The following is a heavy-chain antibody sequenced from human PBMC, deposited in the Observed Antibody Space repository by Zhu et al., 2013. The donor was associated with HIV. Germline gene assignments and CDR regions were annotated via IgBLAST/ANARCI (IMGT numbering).Heavy chain of an antibody. J-gene: IGHJ6*02. CDR3: ARDGSTVVIGHGNYYYGMDV. Sequence: QVQLVQSGAEVKKPGASVKVSCKASGYTFTSYYMHWVRQAPGQGLEWMGIINPSGGSTSYAQKFQGRVTMTRDTSTSTVYMELSSLRSEDTAVYYCARDGSTVVIGHGNYYYGMDVWGQGTTVTVSS. CDR1: GYTFTSYY. V-gene: IGHV1-46*03. CDR2: INPSGGST. D-gene: IGHD2-21*01.